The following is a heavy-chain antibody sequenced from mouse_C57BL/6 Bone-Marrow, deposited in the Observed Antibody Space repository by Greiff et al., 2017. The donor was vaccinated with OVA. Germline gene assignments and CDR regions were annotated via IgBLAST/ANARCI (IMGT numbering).Heavy chain of an antibody. CDR3: ARNYYGSSYWYFDV. CDR2: IWSGGST. CDR1: GFSLTSYG. J-gene: IGHJ1*03. V-gene: IGHV2-2*01. D-gene: IGHD1-1*01. Sequence: VHLVESGPGLVQPSQSLSITCTVSGFSLTSYGVHWVRQSPGKGLEWLGVIWSGGSTDYNAAFISRLSISKDNSKSQVFFKMNSLQADDTAIYYCARNYYGSSYWYFDVWGTGTTVTVSS.